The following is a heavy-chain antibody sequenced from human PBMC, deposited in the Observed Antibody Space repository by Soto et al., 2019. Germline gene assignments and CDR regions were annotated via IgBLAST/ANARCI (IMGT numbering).Heavy chain of an antibody. CDR1: GVSISSYY. D-gene: IGHD4-4*01. CDR3: ARGGPTYSYFEY. CDR2: IYYSGST. Sequence: SETLSLTCTVSGVSISSYYWSWIRQPPGKGLEWIGYIYYSGSTNYNPSLKSRVTISVDTSKNQFSLKLSSVTAADTAVYYCARGGPTYSYFEYWGQGTLVTVSS. V-gene: IGHV4-59*01. J-gene: IGHJ4*02.